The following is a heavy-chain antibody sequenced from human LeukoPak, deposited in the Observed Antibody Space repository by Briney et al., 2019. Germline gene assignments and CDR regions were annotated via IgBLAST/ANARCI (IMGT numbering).Heavy chain of an antibody. D-gene: IGHD6-19*01. CDR2: INHSGST. Sequence: PSETLSLTCAVYGGSFSGYHWSWIRQPPGKGLEWIGEINHSGSTNYNPSLKSRVTISVDTSKNQFSLKLSSVTAADTAVYYCARGSGVAVGMDVWGQGTTVIVSS. J-gene: IGHJ6*02. V-gene: IGHV4-34*01. CDR3: ARGSGVAVGMDV. CDR1: GGSFSGYH.